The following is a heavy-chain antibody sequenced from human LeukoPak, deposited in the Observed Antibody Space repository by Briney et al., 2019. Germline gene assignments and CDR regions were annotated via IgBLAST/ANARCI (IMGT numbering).Heavy chain of an antibody. CDR1: GFTFSGSG. J-gene: IGHJ4*02. V-gene: IGHV3-30*02. D-gene: IGHD2-2*01. Sequence: GESLRLSCAASGFTFSGSGMHWVRQAPGRGLEWVAFIRYHGSDKFYADSVKGRFTISRDNSKNTLYLQMNSLRPEDTSVYYCARSPTSWYFDYWGQGTLVTVSS. CDR2: IRYHGSDK. CDR3: ARSPTSWYFDY.